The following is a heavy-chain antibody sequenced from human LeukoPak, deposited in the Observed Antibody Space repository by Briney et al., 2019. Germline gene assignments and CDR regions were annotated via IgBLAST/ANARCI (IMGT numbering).Heavy chain of an antibody. CDR2: ISYDGSNK. V-gene: IGHV3-30*04. J-gene: IGHJ6*02. CDR1: GFTFSSYA. CDR3: ARDYRILGQLWLQGMDV. D-gene: IGHD5-18*01. Sequence: GGSLRLSCAASGFTFSSYAMHWVRQAPGKGLEWVAVISYDGSNKYYADSVKGRFTISRDNSKNTLYLQMNSLRAEDTAVHYCARDYRILGQLWLQGMDVWGQGTTVTVSS.